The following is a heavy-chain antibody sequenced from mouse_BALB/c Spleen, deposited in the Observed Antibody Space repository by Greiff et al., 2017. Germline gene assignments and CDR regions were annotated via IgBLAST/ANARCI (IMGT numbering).Heavy chain of an antibody. Sequence: EVKLVESGAELVKPGASVKLSCTASGFNIKDTYMHWVKQRPEQGLEWIGRIDPANGNTKYDPKFQGKATITADTSSNTAYLQLSSLTSEDTAVYYCARDYYGSSGEFAYWGQGTLVTVSA. D-gene: IGHD1-1*01. J-gene: IGHJ3*01. V-gene: IGHV14-3*02. CDR2: IDPANGNT. CDR1: GFNIKDTY. CDR3: ARDYYGSSGEFAY.